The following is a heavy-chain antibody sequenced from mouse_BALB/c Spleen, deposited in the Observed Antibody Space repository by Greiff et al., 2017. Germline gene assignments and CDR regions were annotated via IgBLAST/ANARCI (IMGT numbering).Heavy chain of an antibody. CDR2: ISYDGSN. D-gene: IGHD3-1*01. Sequence: DVQLQESGPGLVKPSQSLSLTCSVTGYSITSGYYWNWIRQFPGNKLEWMGYISYDGSNNYNPSLKNRISITRDTSKNQFFLKLNSVTTEDTATYYCARTRGATRLAYWGQGTLVTVSA. J-gene: IGHJ3*01. V-gene: IGHV3-6*02. CDR3: ARTRGATRLAY. CDR1: GYSITSGYY.